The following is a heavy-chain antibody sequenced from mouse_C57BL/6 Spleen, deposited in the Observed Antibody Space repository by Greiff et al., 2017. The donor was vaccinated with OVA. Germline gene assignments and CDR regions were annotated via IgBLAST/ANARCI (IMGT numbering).Heavy chain of an antibody. D-gene: IGHD4-1*01. Sequence: VQLKESGGGLVKPGGSLKLSCAASGFTFSSYAMSWVRQTPEKRLEWVATISDGGSYTYYPDNVKGRFTISRDNAKNNLYLQMSHLKSEDTAMYYCARSNWDVWYFDVWGTGTTVTVSS. CDR3: ARSNWDVWYFDV. CDR1: GFTFSSYA. J-gene: IGHJ1*03. V-gene: IGHV5-4*01. CDR2: ISDGGSYT.